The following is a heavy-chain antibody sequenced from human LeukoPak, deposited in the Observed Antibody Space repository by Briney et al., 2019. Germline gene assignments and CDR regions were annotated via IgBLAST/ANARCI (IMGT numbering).Heavy chain of an antibody. D-gene: IGHD3-22*01. J-gene: IGHJ4*02. V-gene: IGHV3-48*03. CDR1: GFAFSTYE. Sequence: GGSLRLSCAASGFAFSTYERIWVRQAPGKEPEWVSYIHSSGGLTYYAASVKGRFTVSRDNAENSLYLQMNRLRVEDTAIYYCARDSLHNYGGSGYGYYFDYWGQGTLVTVSS. CDR3: ARDSLHNYGGSGYGYYFDY. CDR2: IHSSGGLT.